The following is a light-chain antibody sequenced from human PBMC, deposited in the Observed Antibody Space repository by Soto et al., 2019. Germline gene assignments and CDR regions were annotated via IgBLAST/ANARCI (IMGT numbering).Light chain of an antibody. CDR2: MNN. CDR1: NIGRKS. CDR3: QVWDTSTAV. J-gene: IGLJ1*01. V-gene: IGLV3-9*01. Sequence: LTQPLSVSVALGHTATIPCGGNNIGRKSVHWYQQKPGQAPVLVIYMNNNRPSGIPERFSGSNSGNTTTLTISSAEAGDEAEYYCQVWDTSTAVFATGTKLTVL.